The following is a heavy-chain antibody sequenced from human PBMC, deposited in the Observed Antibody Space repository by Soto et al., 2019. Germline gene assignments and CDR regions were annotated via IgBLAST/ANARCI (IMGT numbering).Heavy chain of an antibody. J-gene: IGHJ4*02. CDR1: GDSINSDKYY. V-gene: IGHV4-39*01. CDR2: IYFRGNT. CDR3: ARLEGLATISYYFDF. D-gene: IGHD3-9*01. Sequence: QLQLQESGPGLVKPSETLSLTCSVSGDSINSDKYYWGWIRQPPGKRLEWIGSIYFRGNTYYNPSLQTRVTVSLDKSKSQSSLMLNAVTAADSAVYFCARLEGLATISYYFDFWGQGALVTVSS.